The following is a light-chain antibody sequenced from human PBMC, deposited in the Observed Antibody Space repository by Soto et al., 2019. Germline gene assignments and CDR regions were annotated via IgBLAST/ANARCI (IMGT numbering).Light chain of an antibody. CDR3: QQYETLPT. Sequence: DIQMIQSRSSLSASVGDRFTITCQASQNIKNYLNWYQQKPGRAPKLLIYDASNLEAGVPSRLRGSGSGTDFTFTISRLQPEDTATYYCQQYETLPTFGQGTRLEIK. V-gene: IGKV1-33*01. CDR1: QNIKNY. CDR2: DAS. J-gene: IGKJ5*01.